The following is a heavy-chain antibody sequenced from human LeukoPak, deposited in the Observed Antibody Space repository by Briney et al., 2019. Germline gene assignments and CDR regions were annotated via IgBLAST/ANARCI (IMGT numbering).Heavy chain of an antibody. CDR1: GFTFSNNW. V-gene: IGHV3-7*01. Sequence: PGGSLRLSCAASGFTFSNNWMTWVRQAPGKGLEWVANIKEGGSETYYVDSVRGRFIVSRDNAKNSLYLQMSRLRAADTAIYYCARVVPCSSSSCYSLHYYMDVWGKGTTVTVSS. CDR2: IKEGGSET. D-gene: IGHD2-15*01. J-gene: IGHJ6*03. CDR3: ARVVPCSSSSCYSLHYYMDV.